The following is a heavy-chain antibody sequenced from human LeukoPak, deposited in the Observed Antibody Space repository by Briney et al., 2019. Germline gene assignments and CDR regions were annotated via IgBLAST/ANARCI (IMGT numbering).Heavy chain of an antibody. D-gene: IGHD2/OR15-2a*01. CDR2: INAGNGNT. J-gene: IGHJ4*02. CDR1: GYTFTSYG. Sequence: ASVKVSCKASGYTFTSYGISWVRQAPGQRLEWMGWINAGNGNTKYSQKFQGRVTITRDTSASTAYMELSSLRSEDTAVYYCASHGVLVLSGFDYWGQGTLVTVSS. V-gene: IGHV1-3*01. CDR3: ASHGVLVLSGFDY.